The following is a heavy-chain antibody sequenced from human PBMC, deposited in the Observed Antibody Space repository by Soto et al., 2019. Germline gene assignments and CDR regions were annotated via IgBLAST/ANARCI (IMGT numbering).Heavy chain of an antibody. Sequence: QVQLQESGPGLVKPSQTLSLTCSVSGGSISSAGYYWGWVRQSPGKGLEWIGYIYYSGSTFANPSLRSRVNISRDTSKNLFSLMLRSVTAADTAHYYCARISIFGQTAYGMDVWGQGTTVTVSS. D-gene: IGHD3-3*01. CDR1: GGSISSAGYY. CDR2: IYYSGST. J-gene: IGHJ6*01. V-gene: IGHV4-31*03. CDR3: ARISIFGQTAYGMDV.